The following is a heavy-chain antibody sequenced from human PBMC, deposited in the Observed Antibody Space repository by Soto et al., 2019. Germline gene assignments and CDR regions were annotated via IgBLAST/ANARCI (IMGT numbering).Heavy chain of an antibody. V-gene: IGHV3-30*03. J-gene: IGHJ4*02. CDR2: ISYDGSNK. CDR3: TPARGYSYGYLGY. Sequence: QVQLVESGGGVVQPGRSLRLSCAASGFTFSSYGMHWVRQAPGKGLEWVAVISYDGSNKYYADSVKGRFTISRDNSKNTLYVPMNSLRAEDTAVYYCTPARGYSYGYLGYWGQGTLVTVSS. CDR1: GFTFSSYG. D-gene: IGHD5-18*01.